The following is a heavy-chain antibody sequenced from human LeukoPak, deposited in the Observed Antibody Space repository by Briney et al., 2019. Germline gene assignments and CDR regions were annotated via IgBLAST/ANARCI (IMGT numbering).Heavy chain of an antibody. CDR1: GFTVSSNY. V-gene: IGHV3-53*05. CDR2: IYSGGST. J-gene: IGHJ4*02. D-gene: IGHD6-19*01. CDR3: ATPPRPLYSSGWYNY. Sequence: GGSLRLSCAASGFTVSSNYMSWVRQAPGKGLEWVSVIYSGGSTYYADSVKGRFTISRDNSKNTLYLQMNSLRAEDTAVYYCATPPRPLYSSGWYNYWGQGTLVTVSS.